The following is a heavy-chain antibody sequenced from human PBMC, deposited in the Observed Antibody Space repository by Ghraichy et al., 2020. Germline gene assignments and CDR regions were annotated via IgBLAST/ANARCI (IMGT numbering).Heavy chain of an antibody. CDR2: ISAYNGNT. V-gene: IGHV1-18*01. CDR1: GYTFTSYG. Sequence: ASVKVSCKASGYTFTSYGISWVRQAPGQGLEWMGWISAYNGNTNYAQKLQGRVTMTTDTSTSTVYMELRSLRSDVTAVYYCAREVGGYGDYVWRSYYYYGMDVWGQGTTVTVSS. J-gene: IGHJ6*01. D-gene: IGHD4-17*01. CDR3: AREVGGYGDYVWRSYYYYGMDV.